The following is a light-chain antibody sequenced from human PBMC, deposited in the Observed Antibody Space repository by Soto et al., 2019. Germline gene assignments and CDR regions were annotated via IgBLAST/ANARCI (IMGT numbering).Light chain of an antibody. Sequence: EIVLTQSPDTLSLSPGERGTVSCRASQSVSRSNLAWYQHKPGQAPRLLIYGTSNRATGIPDRFTGSGSGTDLTLTISSLEPEDFAVYYCEQYGSSPPSITFGQGTRLEIK. CDR1: QSVSRSN. CDR3: EQYGSSPPSIT. CDR2: GTS. J-gene: IGKJ5*01. V-gene: IGKV3-20*01.